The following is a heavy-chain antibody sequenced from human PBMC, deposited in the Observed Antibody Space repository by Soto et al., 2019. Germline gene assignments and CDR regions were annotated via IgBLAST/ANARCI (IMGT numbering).Heavy chain of an antibody. CDR1: GYTFTSYA. CDR2: INAGNGNT. D-gene: IGHD6-19*01. CDR3: ARGYSSGWYPDY. Sequence: GGSVKVSCKASGYTFTSYAMHWVRQAPGQRLEWMGWINAGNGNTKYSQKFQGRVTITRDTSASTAYMELSSLRSEDTAVYYCARGYSSGWYPDYWGQGTLVTVS. V-gene: IGHV1-3*01. J-gene: IGHJ4*02.